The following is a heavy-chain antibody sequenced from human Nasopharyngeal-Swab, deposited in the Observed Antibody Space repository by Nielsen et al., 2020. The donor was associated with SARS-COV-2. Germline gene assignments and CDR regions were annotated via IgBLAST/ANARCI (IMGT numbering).Heavy chain of an antibody. CDR2: INSDGSST. Sequence: GESLKISCAASGFTFSSYWMHWVRQAPGKGLVWVSRINSDGSSTSYADSVKGRFTISRDNAKNTLYLRMNSLRAEDTAVYYCARSRKLMDVWGQGTTVTVSS. J-gene: IGHJ6*02. V-gene: IGHV3-74*01. CDR3: ARSRKLMDV. CDR1: GFTFSSYW. D-gene: IGHD6-13*01.